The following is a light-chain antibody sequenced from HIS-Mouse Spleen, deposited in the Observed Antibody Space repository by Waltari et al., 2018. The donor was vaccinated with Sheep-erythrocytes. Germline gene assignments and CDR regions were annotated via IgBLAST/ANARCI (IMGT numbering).Light chain of an antibody. J-gene: IGLJ1*01. CDR2: DVS. V-gene: IGLV2-11*01. Sequence: QSALTQPPSASGSPGQSVTISCTGTSSDVGGYHYVSWYQQHPGKAPTLMIYDVSKRPSGAPDRSSGSKSGNTASLTISGLQAEDEADYYCCSYAGSYNHVFGTGTKVTVL. CDR3: CSYAGSYNHV. CDR1: SSDVGGYHY.